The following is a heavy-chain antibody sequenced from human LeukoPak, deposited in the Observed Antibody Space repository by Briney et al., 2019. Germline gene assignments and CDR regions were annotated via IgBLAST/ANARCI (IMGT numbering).Heavy chain of an antibody. CDR1: GFTVSSNY. V-gene: IGHV3-66*01. D-gene: IGHD3-3*01. CDR3: ARDSYCDFSDY. Sequence: GGSLRLSCAASGFTVSSNYMSWVRQAPGKGLEWVSVIYSGGSTYYADSVKGRFTISRDNSKNTLYLQMNSLRADDTAVYYCARDSYCDFSDYWGQGTLVPVSS. CDR2: IYSGGST. J-gene: IGHJ4*02.